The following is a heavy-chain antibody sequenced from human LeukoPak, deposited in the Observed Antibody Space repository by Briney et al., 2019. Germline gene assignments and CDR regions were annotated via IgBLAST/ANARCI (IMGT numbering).Heavy chain of an antibody. D-gene: IGHD6-25*01. CDR3: ARDGGRMDV. CDR1: GFTLSSYS. CDR2: ISSSSSYI. J-gene: IGHJ6*02. V-gene: IGHV3-21*01. Sequence: TGGSLRLSCARSGFTLSSYSMNWVRPAPGKGLEWVSTISSSSSYIYYADSVKGRFTMSRDNAKNSLYLQMNSLRAEDTAVYYCARDGGRMDVWGQGTTVTVSS.